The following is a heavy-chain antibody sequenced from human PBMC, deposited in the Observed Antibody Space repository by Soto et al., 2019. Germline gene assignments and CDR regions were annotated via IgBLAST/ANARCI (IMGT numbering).Heavy chain of an antibody. J-gene: IGHJ4*02. CDR2: ISHDGINK. D-gene: IGHD6-19*01. CDR1: GFSFSSYA. V-gene: IGHV3-30-3*01. CDR3: ARDMYSSDYFVKWFWL. Sequence: QVRLVESGGGVVQPGRSLRLSCTASGFSFSSYAMYWFRQPPGKGLEWVAVISHDGINKHYADSVKGRVIVSRDNSNHSLDLHLNSLVGYDMAMYYCARDMYSSDYFVKWFWLWSQGTLVIVSS.